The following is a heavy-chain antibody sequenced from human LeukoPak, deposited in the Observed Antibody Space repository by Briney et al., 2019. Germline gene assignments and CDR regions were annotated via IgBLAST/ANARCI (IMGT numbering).Heavy chain of an antibody. D-gene: IGHD3-22*01. CDR2: ISSSSSYI. CDR3: ARDLTMIVVVMRDDAFDI. CDR1: GFTFSSYS. Sequence: GGSLRLSCAASGFTFSSYSMNWVRQAPGKGLEWVSSISSSSSYIYYADSVKGRFTISRDNAKNSLYLQMNSLRAEDTAVYYCARDLTMIVVVMRDDAFDIWGQGTMVTVSS. V-gene: IGHV3-21*01. J-gene: IGHJ3*02.